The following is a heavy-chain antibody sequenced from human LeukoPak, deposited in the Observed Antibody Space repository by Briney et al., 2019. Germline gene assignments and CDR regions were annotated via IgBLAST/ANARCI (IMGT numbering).Heavy chain of an antibody. J-gene: IGHJ4*02. D-gene: IGHD3-10*01. Sequence: ASVKVSCKASGYTFSSYGISWVRQAPGQGLEWMGWISVYNANTDQSKKLQGRVTMTTDTSTSTAYMELSRLRSDDTAVYYCARAYGSGSYDDWGQGTLVTVSS. CDR3: ARAYGSGSYDD. V-gene: IGHV1-18*01. CDR1: GYTFSSYG. CDR2: ISVYNANT.